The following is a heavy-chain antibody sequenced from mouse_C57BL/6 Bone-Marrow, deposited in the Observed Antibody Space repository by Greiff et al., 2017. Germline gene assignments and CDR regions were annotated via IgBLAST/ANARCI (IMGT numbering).Heavy chain of an antibody. Sequence: EVKLVESGAGLVKPGGSLKLSCAASGFTFSSYAMSWVRQTPEKRLEWVAYISSGGDYIYYADTVKGRFTISRDNARNTLYLQMSSLKSEDTAMYYCTRDGGYLVKAYWGQGTLVTVSA. CDR2: ISSGGDYI. D-gene: IGHD3-1*01. CDR1: GFTFSSYA. CDR3: TRDGGYLVKAY. J-gene: IGHJ3*01. V-gene: IGHV5-9-1*02.